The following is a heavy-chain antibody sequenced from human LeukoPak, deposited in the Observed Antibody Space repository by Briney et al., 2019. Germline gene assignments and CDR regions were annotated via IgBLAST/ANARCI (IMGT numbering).Heavy chain of an antibody. J-gene: IGHJ5*02. Sequence: GGSLRLSCAASGFTFSSYWVSWVRQAPGKGLEWVANIKQDGSEKYYVDSVKGRFTISRDNAKNSLYLQMNSLRAEDTAVYYCARENYPEGYCSSTSCPWGYNWFDPWGQGTLVTVSS. CDR1: GFTFSSYW. V-gene: IGHV3-7*01. CDR2: IKQDGSEK. CDR3: ARENYPEGYCSSTSCPWGYNWFDP. D-gene: IGHD2-2*01.